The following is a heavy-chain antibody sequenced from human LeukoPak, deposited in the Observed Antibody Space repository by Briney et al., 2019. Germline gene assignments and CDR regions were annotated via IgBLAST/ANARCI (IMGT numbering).Heavy chain of an antibody. J-gene: IGHJ5*02. V-gene: IGHV4-30-4*01. CDR2: IYYSGST. CDR1: GGSISSGDYY. Sequence: SETLPLTCTVSGGSISSGDYYWSWIRQPPGKGLEWIGYIYYSGSTYYNPSLKSRVTISVDTSKNQFSLKLSSVTAADTAVYYCASVSGGYCSSTSCSQTNNWFDPWGQGTLVTVSS. D-gene: IGHD2-2*01. CDR3: ASVSGGYCSSTSCSQTNNWFDP.